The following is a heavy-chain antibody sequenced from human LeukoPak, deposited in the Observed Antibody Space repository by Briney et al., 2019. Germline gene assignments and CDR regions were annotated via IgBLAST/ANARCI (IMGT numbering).Heavy chain of an antibody. V-gene: IGHV3-48*03. J-gene: IGHJ3*02. CDR3: AREDSRDALDI. Sequence: HPGGSLRLSCEGSGFTFSSFEMNWVRQAPGKGLDWLSYIGSGGRTIYYADSVKGRFTISRDNARNSLYLQMNSLRAEDTAVYHCAREDSRDALDIWGQGTMVTVSS. CDR2: IGSGGRTI. CDR1: GFTFSSFE. D-gene: IGHD3-22*01.